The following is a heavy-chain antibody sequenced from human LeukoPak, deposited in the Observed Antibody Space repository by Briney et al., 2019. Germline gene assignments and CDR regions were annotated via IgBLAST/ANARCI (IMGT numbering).Heavy chain of an antibody. D-gene: IGHD2-2*02. CDR3: ARRAKDIVVVPAAIEFDY. Sequence: PSETLSLTCTVSGGSISSSSYYWGWLRQPPGKGLEWIGSIYYSGSTYYNPSLKSRVTISVDTSKNQFSLKLSSVTAADTAVYYCARRAKDIVVVPAAIEFDYWGQGTLVTVSS. CDR2: IYYSGST. CDR1: GGSISSSSYY. J-gene: IGHJ4*02. V-gene: IGHV4-39*01.